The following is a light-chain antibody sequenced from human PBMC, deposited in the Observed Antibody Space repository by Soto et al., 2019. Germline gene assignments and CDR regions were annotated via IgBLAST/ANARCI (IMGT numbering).Light chain of an antibody. CDR1: QSVSSN. V-gene: IGKV3-15*01. Sequence: EIVMTQSPATLSVSPGERAALSCRASQSVSSNLAWYQKKPGQAPRLLXYGASTRATGIPARFSGSGSGTEFTLTISSLQSEDFAIYYCQQYNNWPPITFGQGTRLEIK. CDR3: QQYNNWPPIT. CDR2: GAS. J-gene: IGKJ5*01.